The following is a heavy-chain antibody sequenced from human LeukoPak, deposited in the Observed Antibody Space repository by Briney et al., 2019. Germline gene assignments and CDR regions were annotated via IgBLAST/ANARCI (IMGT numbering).Heavy chain of an antibody. CDR3: ARGAIFGVVPSDDAFDI. Sequence: SETLPLTCTVSGGSISSYYWSWIRQPPGKGLEWIGYIYYSGSTNYNPSLKSRVTISVDTSKNQFSLKLSSVTAADTAVYYCARGAIFGVVPSDDAFDIWGQGTMVTVSS. J-gene: IGHJ3*02. CDR2: IYYSGST. V-gene: IGHV4-59*01. CDR1: GGSISSYY. D-gene: IGHD3-3*01.